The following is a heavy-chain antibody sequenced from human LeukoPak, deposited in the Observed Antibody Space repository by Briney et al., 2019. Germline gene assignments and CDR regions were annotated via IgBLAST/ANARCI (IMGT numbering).Heavy chain of an antibody. CDR3: ARDEFGIVRAHVDY. V-gene: IGHV3-21*01. D-gene: IGHD1-26*01. CDR1: GFTFSSDS. Sequence: GGSLRLSCAASGFTFSSDSMNWVRRAPGQGLEWVSSISSSSSYIYYADSVKGRFTISRDNAKNSLYLQMNSLRAEDTAVYYCARDEFGIVRAHVDYWGQGPLVTVSS. J-gene: IGHJ4*02. CDR2: ISSSSSYI.